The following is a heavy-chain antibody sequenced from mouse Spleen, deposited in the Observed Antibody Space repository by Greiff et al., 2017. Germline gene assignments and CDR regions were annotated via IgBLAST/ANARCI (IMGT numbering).Heavy chain of an antibody. D-gene: IGHD2-4*01. CDR2: IDPSDSYT. CDR1: GYTFTSYW. V-gene: IGHV1-50*01. J-gene: IGHJ4*01. CDR3: ASGITTAMDY. Sequence: VQLQQPGAELVKPGASVKLSCKASGYTFTSYWMQWVKQRPGQGLEWIGEIDPSDSYTNYNQKFKGKATLTVDTSSSTAYMQLSSLTSEDSAVYYCASGITTAMDYWGQGTSVTVSS.